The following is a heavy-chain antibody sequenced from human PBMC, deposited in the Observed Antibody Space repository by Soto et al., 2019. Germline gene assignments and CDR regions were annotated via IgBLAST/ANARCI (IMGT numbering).Heavy chain of an antibody. CDR3: ARDQYAVGGDF. D-gene: IGHD1-26*01. CDR1: GYTFTDYG. Sequence: ASVKVSCKASGYTFTDYGVGWVRQAPGQGLEWMGWINTYNGQTNYAQKVQGRVTMTTDTSTATAYMELRSLNSDDTAVYYCARDQYAVGGDFWGLGTLVTVSS. CDR2: INTYNGQT. V-gene: IGHV1-18*01. J-gene: IGHJ4*02.